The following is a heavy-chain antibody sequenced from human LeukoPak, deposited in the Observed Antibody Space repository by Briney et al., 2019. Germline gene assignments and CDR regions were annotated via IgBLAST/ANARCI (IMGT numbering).Heavy chain of an antibody. Sequence: GASVKVSCKASGYTFTSYGISWGRQAPGQGLEWMGWISAYNGNTNYAQKLQGRVTMTTDTSTSTAYTELGSLRSDDTAVYYCARELLNYDFWSGYYEYYFDYWGQGTLVTVSS. CDR3: ARELLNYDFWSGYYEYYFDY. V-gene: IGHV1-18*01. CDR2: ISAYNGNT. CDR1: GYTFTSYG. J-gene: IGHJ4*02. D-gene: IGHD3-3*01.